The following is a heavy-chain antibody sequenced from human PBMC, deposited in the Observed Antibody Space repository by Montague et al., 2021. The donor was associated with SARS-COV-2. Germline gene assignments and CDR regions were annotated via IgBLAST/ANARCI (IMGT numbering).Heavy chain of an antibody. CDR1: GVAISYGD. Sequence: SETLSLTCTVSGVAISYGDWSWIRQPPGKGLEWIVTIFDNGDTDPNPSLKSRVTVSEDTSQNQFSLRLSSVAAADTALSYCARYYERSWDVWGQGTKVTVSS. V-gene: IGHV4-4*09. J-gene: IGHJ6*02. CDR3: ARYYERSWDV. CDR2: IFDNGDT. D-gene: IGHD3-16*01.